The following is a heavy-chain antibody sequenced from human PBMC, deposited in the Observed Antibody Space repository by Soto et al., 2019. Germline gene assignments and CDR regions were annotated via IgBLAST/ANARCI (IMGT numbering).Heavy chain of an antibody. CDR3: ARDFLVVAPYNWFDP. V-gene: IGHV3-33*01. D-gene: IGHD2-15*01. CDR2: IWYDGSNK. Sequence: SLRLSCAASGFTFSSYGMHWVRQAPGKGLEWVAVIWYDGSNKYYADSVKGRFTISRNNSKNTLYLQMNSLRAEDTAVYYCARDFLVVAPYNWFDPWGQGTLVTVSS. CDR1: GFTFSSYG. J-gene: IGHJ5*02.